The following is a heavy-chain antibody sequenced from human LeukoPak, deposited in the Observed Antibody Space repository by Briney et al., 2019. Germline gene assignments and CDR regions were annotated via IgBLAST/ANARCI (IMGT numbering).Heavy chain of an antibody. J-gene: IGHJ5*02. D-gene: IGHD5-12*01. CDR3: ARGYSGYDFPFDP. CDR2: IYGSGST. V-gene: IGHV4-4*07. CDR1: GDSISNYY. Sequence: SETLSLTCSVSGDSISNYYWSWIRQPAGKGLEWIGRIYGSGSTSYNPSLKSRVTISVDRSKNQFSLKLSSVTAADTAVYYCARGYSGYDFPFDPWGQGTLVTVSS.